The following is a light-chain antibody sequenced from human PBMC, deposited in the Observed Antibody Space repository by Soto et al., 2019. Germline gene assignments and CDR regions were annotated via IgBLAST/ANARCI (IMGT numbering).Light chain of an antibody. Sequence: EIVLTQSPATLSLSPGKRATLSCRASQSVSSDLVWYQQKPGQAPRLLIYDATNRATGIPARFSGSGSGTDFTLTISSLEPEDFAVYYCQQRSNWPRSFGQGTRLEMK. J-gene: IGKJ5*01. CDR3: QQRSNWPRS. CDR1: QSVSSD. V-gene: IGKV3-11*01. CDR2: DAT.